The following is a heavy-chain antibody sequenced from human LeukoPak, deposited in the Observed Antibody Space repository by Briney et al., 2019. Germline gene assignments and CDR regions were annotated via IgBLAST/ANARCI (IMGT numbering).Heavy chain of an antibody. V-gene: IGHV4-38-2*02. J-gene: IGHJ4*01. CDR2: VFTSGNT. CDR1: GYSISSGYY. D-gene: IGHD3-10*01. Sequence: PSETLSLTCTVSGYSISSGYYWGWIRQPPGKGLEWIGHVFTSGNTNYNPSLKGRVTISIETSKSQFSLNLNSVTAADTAVYYCARGTGSLFYWGHGILVTVSS. CDR3: ARGTGSLFY.